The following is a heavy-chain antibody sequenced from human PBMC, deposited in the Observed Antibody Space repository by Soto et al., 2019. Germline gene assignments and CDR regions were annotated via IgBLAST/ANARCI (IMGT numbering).Heavy chain of an antibody. CDR3: AKDIYYFDY. Sequence: PSETLSLTCTVSGGSISGYYWSWIRQPPGKGLEWIGEIYHSGSTNYNPSLESRVTISVDKSKNQFSLKLSSLTAADTAVYYCAKDIYYFDYWGQGTLVTVSS. D-gene: IGHD2-21*01. CDR2: IYHSGST. V-gene: IGHV4-59*12. J-gene: IGHJ4*02. CDR1: GGSISGYY.